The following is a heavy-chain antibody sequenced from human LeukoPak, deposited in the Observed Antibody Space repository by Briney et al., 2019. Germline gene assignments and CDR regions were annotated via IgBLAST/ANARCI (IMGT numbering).Heavy chain of an antibody. V-gene: IGHV1-8*01. CDR2: MNPNSGNT. D-gene: IGHD5-24*01. CDR1: GYTFTSYD. CDR3: ARDGVEMATMPCDY. Sequence: GASVKVSCKASGYTFTSYDINWVRQATGQGLEWMGWMNPNSGNTGYAQKFQGRVTMTRNTSISTAYMELSSLRSEDTAVYYCARDGVEMATMPCDYWGQGTLVTVSS. J-gene: IGHJ4*02.